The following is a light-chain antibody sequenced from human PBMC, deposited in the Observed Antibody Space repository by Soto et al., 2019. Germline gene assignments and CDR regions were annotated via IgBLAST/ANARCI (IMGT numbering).Light chain of an antibody. CDR2: DAS. CDR3: QQRSNWRWT. CDR1: QSVSSY. Sequence: EIVLTQSPATLSLSPGERATLSCRASQSVSSYLAWYQQKPGQAPRLLIYDASNRATGTPARFSGSGSGTDFTLTISSLEPEDFAVYSCQQRSNWRWTFGQGTKVDIK. V-gene: IGKV3-11*01. J-gene: IGKJ1*01.